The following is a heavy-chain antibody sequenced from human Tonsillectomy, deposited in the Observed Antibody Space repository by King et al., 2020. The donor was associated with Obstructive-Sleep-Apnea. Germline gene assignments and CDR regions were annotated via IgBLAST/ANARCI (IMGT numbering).Heavy chain of an antibody. CDR3: AASDYYDSSSRFDY. D-gene: IGHD3-22*01. V-gene: IGHV1-58*02. CDR2: NVFVSGNT. CDR1: GFTFTSSA. J-gene: IGHJ4*02. Sequence: QLVQSGPEVKKPGTSVKVSCKASGFTFTSSAMQWVRQARGQRLELIGWNVFVSGNTNYAQKFQERVTITRDMSTSTAYMELSSLRSEDTAVYYCAASDYYDSSSRFDYWGQGTLVTVSS.